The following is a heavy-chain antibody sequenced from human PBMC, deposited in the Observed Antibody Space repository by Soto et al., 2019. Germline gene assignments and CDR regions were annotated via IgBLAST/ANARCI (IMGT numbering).Heavy chain of an antibody. V-gene: IGHV4-34*01. D-gene: IGHD2-2*01. J-gene: IGHJ6*02. CDR1: GVSFSGYY. CDR2: INHSGST. Sequence: PXETLSLTCAVYGVSFSGYYWSWIRQPPGKGLDWIGEINHSGSTNYNPSLKSRVTISVDTSKNQFSLKLSSVTAADTAVYYCARGVGVVPAAIFVSYYGMDVWGQGTTVTVSS. CDR3: ARGVGVVPAAIFVSYYGMDV.